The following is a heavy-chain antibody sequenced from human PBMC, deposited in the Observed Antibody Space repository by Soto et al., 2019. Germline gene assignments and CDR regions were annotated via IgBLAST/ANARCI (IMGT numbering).Heavy chain of an antibody. D-gene: IGHD6-13*01. CDR1: GGNFSRNG. CDR2: IIPIFGTT. CDR3: ARASDSTWYNWFDP. J-gene: IGHJ5*02. Sequence: QVQLVQSGAEVKKPGSSVKISCKTSGGNFSRNGISWVRQAPGQGLEWMGGIIPIFGTTNYAHKFRGRVTVTADESTGTVYMVMNSLRSEDTAVYYWARASDSTWYNWFDPWGQGTLGTVSS. V-gene: IGHV1-69*01.